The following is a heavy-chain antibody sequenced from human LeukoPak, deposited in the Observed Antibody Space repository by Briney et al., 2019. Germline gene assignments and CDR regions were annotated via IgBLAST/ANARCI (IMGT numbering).Heavy chain of an antibody. Sequence: PGGSLRLSCAASGFTFSSYWMSWVRQAPGKGLEWVANIKQDGSEKYYVDSVKGRFTISRDNAKNSLYLQMNSLRAEDTAVYYCARVRYYGSRSLMFEYWGQGTPVSVSS. CDR2: IKQDGSEK. CDR3: ARVRYYGSRSLMFEY. D-gene: IGHD3-10*01. J-gene: IGHJ4*02. CDR1: GFTFSSYW. V-gene: IGHV3-7*03.